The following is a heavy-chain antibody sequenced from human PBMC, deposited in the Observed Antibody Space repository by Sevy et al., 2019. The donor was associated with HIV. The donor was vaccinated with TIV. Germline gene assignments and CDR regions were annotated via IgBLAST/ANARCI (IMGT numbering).Heavy chain of an antibody. CDR2: IYYSGST. CDR1: GGSMRNFY. Sequence: SETLSLTCSVSGGSMRNFYWSWIRQPPGKGLEWIGNIYYSGSTNYNPSLKSRVTMSVDTSKNQFSLKLSSVTAADTAVYYWARSGFLGWADSTRGPRNWFDPWGQGTLVTVSS. CDR3: ARSGFLGWADSTRGPRNWFDP. V-gene: IGHV4-59*13. D-gene: IGHD3-3*01. J-gene: IGHJ5*02.